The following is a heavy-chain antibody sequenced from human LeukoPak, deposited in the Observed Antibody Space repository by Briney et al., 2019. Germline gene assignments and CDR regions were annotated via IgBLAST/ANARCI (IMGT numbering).Heavy chain of an antibody. Sequence: GGSLRLSCAASGYTFSSQGIHWVRQAPGKGLEWVSVIWYDGSKKYYSDSVKGRFTVSRDNSKNMVYLQMNSLRAEDTAVYYCAKQIVAGRPRIYFDYWGQGTLVTVSS. CDR1: GYTFSSQG. D-gene: IGHD6-19*01. CDR2: IWYDGSKK. CDR3: AKQIVAGRPRIYFDY. J-gene: IGHJ4*02. V-gene: IGHV3-33*06.